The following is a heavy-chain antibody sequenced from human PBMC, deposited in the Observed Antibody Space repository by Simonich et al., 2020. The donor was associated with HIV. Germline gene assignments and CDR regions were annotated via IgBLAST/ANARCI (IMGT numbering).Heavy chain of an antibody. CDR2: IYYSGST. Sequence: QLQLQESGPGLVKPSETLSLTCTVSGGSISSSSYYWGWIRQPPGKGLVWIGSIYYSGSTYYNPALKSRVTISVDTSKNQFSLKLSAVTAADTAVYYCAVTYYDFWSGYFPLDYWGQGTLVTVSS. D-gene: IGHD3-3*01. J-gene: IGHJ4*02. CDR1: GGSISSSSYY. V-gene: IGHV4-39*01. CDR3: AVTYYDFWSGYFPLDY.